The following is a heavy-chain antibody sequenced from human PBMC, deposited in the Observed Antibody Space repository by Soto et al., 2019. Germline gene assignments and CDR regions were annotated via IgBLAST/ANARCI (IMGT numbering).Heavy chain of an antibody. D-gene: IGHD1-26*01. CDR1: GYSISSGYY. CDR2: IYHSGST. J-gene: IGHJ4*02. V-gene: IGHV4-38-2*01. CDR3: ARVSWELLRVFDY. Sequence: SETLSLTCAVSGYSISSGYYWGWIRQPPGKGLEWIGSIYHSGSTYYNPSLKSRVTISVDTSKNQFSLKLSSVTAADTAVYYCARVSWELLRVFDYWGQGTLVT.